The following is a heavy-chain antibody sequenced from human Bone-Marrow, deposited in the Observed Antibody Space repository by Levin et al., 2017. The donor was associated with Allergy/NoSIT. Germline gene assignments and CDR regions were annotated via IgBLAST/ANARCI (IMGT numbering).Heavy chain of an antibody. J-gene: IGHJ4*02. D-gene: IGHD2-21*01. Sequence: PSETLSLTCTVSGDSFSSIDYYWTWIRQHPDKGLEWIGYIRYRGSTYYNPSLKSRLTMSVDTSKNQFSLKLSSVTAADTAVYYCVRDAENCVGRTCYRRFDLWGQGALVTVSS. V-gene: IGHV4-31*03. CDR1: GDSFSSIDYY. CDR2: IRYRGST. CDR3: VRDAENCVGRTCYRRFDL.